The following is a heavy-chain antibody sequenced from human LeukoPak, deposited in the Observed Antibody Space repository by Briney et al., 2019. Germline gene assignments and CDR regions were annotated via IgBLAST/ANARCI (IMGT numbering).Heavy chain of an antibody. CDR3: AKGYIQLWWFDY. Sequence: GGSLRLSCAASGFTFSTYAMSWVRQAPGKGLQWVSLISGSGDGAHYADSVKGRFTISRDNSKNTVYLQMTNLRAEDTAVYYCAKGYIQLWWFDYWGQGALVTVSS. D-gene: IGHD2-21*01. CDR2: ISGSGDGA. V-gene: IGHV3-23*01. J-gene: IGHJ4*02. CDR1: GFTFSTYA.